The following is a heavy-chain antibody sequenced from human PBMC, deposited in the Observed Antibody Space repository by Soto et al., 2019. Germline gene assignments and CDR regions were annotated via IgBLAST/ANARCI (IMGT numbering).Heavy chain of an antibody. CDR2: ISAYNGNT. D-gene: IGHD2-15*01. J-gene: IGHJ5*02. Sequence: QVQLVQSGAAVKKPGASVKVSCKASGYTFTSYGISWVRQAPGQGLEWMGWISAYNGNTNYAQKLQSRVTMTTDTSTRTAYTELRSLRSDDTAVYYCAGDASLLNQYIWFDPWGQGTLVNVSS. CDR1: GYTFTSYG. CDR3: AGDASLLNQYIWFDP. V-gene: IGHV1-18*01.